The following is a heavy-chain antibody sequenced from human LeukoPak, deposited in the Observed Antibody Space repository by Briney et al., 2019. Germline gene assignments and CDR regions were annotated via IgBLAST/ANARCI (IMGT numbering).Heavy chain of an antibody. Sequence: GGSLRLSCAASGFTFSSYSMNWVRQAPGKGLEWVSYISSSSSTIYYADSVKGRFTISRGNAKNSLYLQMNSLRDEDTAVYYCARGLPRGWFGEYGEWFDPWGQGTLVTVSS. CDR1: GFTFSSYS. D-gene: IGHD3-10*01. CDR3: ARGLPRGWFGEYGEWFDP. V-gene: IGHV3-48*02. J-gene: IGHJ5*02. CDR2: ISSSSSTI.